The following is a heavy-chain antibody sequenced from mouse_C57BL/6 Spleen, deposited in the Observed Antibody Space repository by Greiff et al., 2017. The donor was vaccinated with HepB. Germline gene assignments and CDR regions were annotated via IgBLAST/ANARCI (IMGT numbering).Heavy chain of an antibody. CDR1: GYTFTDHT. D-gene: IGHD1-1*01. CDR2: IYPRDGST. J-gene: IGHJ1*03. V-gene: IGHV1-78*01. Sequence: VQLQQSDAELVKPGASVKISCKVSGYTFTDHTIHWMKQRPEQGLEWIGHIYPRDGSTKYNEKFKGKATLTADKSSSTAYMQLNSLTSEDSAVYFGANYYGSSYDWYFDVWGTGTTVTVSS. CDR3: ANYYGSSYDWYFDV.